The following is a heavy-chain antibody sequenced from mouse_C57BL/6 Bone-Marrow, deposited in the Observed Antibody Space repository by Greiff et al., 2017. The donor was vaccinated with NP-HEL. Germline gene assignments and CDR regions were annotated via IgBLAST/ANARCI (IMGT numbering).Heavy chain of an antibody. CDR2: ISSGGSYT. D-gene: IGHD1-1*01. CDR1: GFTFSSYG. Sequence: EVQVVESGGDLVKPGGSLKLSCAASGFTFSSYGMSWVRQTPDKRLEWVATISSGGSYTYYPDSVKGRFTISRDNSKNTLYLQMSSLKSEDTAMYYCSSSSYFFFAYWGQGTLVTVSA. CDR3: SSSSYFFFAY. V-gene: IGHV5-6*01. J-gene: IGHJ3*01.